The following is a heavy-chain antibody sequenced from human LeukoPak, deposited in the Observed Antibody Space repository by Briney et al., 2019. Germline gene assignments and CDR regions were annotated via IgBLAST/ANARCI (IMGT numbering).Heavy chain of an antibody. D-gene: IGHD3-10*01. Sequence: GASVKVSCKASGYTFTGYYMHWVRQAPGQGLEWVGWINPNSGGTNYAQKFQGRVTMTRDTSISTAYMELSRLRSDDTAVYYCARDVVTMVRGVIPWFDPWGQGTLVTVSS. CDR2: INPNSGGT. CDR3: ARDVVTMVRGVIPWFDP. CDR1: GYTFTGYY. J-gene: IGHJ5*02. V-gene: IGHV1-2*02.